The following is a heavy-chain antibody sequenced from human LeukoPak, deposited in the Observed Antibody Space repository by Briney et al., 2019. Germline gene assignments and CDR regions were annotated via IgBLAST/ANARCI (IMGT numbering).Heavy chain of an antibody. CDR1: GFAFSTYS. D-gene: IGHD5-12*01. Sequence: GGSLSLSCAASGFAFSTYSIDRVRQAPGKGLEWLSYISSSSSTIYYADSVKGRFTVSRDNAENLVYLQMNSLGAEDTAVYYCARVGRSGYTKDHWGQGTLVTVAS. J-gene: IGHJ4*02. CDR2: ISSSSSTI. V-gene: IGHV3-48*04. CDR3: ARVGRSGYTKDH.